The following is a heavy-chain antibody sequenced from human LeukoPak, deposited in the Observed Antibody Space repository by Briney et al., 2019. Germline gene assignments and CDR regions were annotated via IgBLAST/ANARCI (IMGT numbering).Heavy chain of an antibody. CDR3: AGPGLYRLDY. D-gene: IGHD2-8*01. J-gene: IGHJ4*02. V-gene: IGHV4-34*01. Sequence: SETLSLTCAVHGGSFSGYYWSWIRQLPGKGLEWIGEINHSGNTNYNPSLKSRVTISVDTSKNQFSLKLSSVTVADTAVYYCAGPGLYRLDYWGQGTLVTVSS. CDR1: GGSFSGYY. CDR2: INHSGNT.